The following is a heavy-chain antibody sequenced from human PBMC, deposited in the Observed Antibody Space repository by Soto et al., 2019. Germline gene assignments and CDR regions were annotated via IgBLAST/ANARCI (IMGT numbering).Heavy chain of an antibody. CDR2: IWYDGTQK. D-gene: IGHD4-17*01. V-gene: IGHV3-33*01. CDR1: GFTLNTYS. CDR3: ARAGGTTVTGLWHFDS. J-gene: IGHJ4*02. Sequence: PVGSLRLSCEASGFTLNTYSMHWVRQPPGKGLEWLAAIWYDGTQKYYADSVKGRFIISRDNSKKTLYLEMNSLRAEDTAVYYCARAGGTTVTGLWHFDSWGQGTLVTVSS.